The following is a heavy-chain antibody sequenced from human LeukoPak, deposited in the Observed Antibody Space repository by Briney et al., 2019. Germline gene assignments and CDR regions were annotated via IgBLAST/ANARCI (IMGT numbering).Heavy chain of an antibody. CDR3: ARVTKPLVVVTA. D-gene: IGHD2-21*02. Sequence: TVSLTRTASGGSISSDDYYWSWIRQPPGKGLEWIGYVFYSGGTYYNPSLKSRVSISVDRSKNQFSLNLRSVTAADAAVYYCARVTKPLVVVTAWGQGTLVTVSS. CDR2: VFYSGGT. CDR1: GGSISSDDYY. V-gene: IGHV4-30-4*01. J-gene: IGHJ5*02.